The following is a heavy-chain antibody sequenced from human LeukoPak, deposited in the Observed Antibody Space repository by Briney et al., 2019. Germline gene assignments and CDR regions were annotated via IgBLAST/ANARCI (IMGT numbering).Heavy chain of an antibody. CDR1: GGTFGSYA. CDR2: IIPILGIA. V-gene: IGHV1-69*04. CDR3: ARDDSSSWYLFDY. D-gene: IGHD6-13*01. Sequence: SVKVSCKASGGTFGSYAISWVRQAPGQGLEWMGRIIPILGIANYAQKFQGRVTITADKSTSTAYMELSSLRSEDTAVYYCARDDSSSWYLFDYWGQGTLVTVSS. J-gene: IGHJ4*02.